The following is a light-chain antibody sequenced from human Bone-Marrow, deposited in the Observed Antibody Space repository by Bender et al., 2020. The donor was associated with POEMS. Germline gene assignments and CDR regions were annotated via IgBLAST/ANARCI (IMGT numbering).Light chain of an antibody. CDR3: SSYTASSTWV. V-gene: IGLV2-8*01. CDR1: TSDVGASDY. J-gene: IGLJ3*02. CDR2: EVR. Sequence: QSALTQPPSASGSPGQSVTISCTGGTSDVGASDYISWYQHHPGKAPKLIIFEVRRRPSGVPDRFSGSKSGNTASLTVAGLQADDGADYYCSSYTASSTWVFGGGTKLTV.